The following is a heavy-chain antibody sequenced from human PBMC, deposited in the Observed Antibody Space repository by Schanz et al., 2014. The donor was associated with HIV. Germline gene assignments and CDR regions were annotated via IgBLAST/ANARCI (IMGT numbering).Heavy chain of an antibody. CDR2: ISYDGSKK. Sequence: QVQLVESGGGVVQPGRSLRLSCAGSGLTFSSYGMHWVRQAPGKGLEWVAVISYDGSKKYYADSVKGRFTISRDNSKNTLYLQMNSLRAEDTAVYYCARETVNYYYGMDVWGQGTTVTVSS. V-gene: IGHV3-30*03. CDR3: ARETVNYYYGMDV. D-gene: IGHD4-4*01. CDR1: GLTFSSYG. J-gene: IGHJ6*02.